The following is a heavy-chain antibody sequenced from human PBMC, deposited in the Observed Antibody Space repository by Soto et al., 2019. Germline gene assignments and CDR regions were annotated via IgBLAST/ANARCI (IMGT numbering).Heavy chain of an antibody. D-gene: IGHD5-12*01. CDR3: ASPLEYSGYDYVDY. Sequence: SETLSLTCTVSGGSISSGGYYWSWIRQHPGKGLEWIGYIYYSGSTYYNPSLKSRVTISVDTSKNQFSLKLSSVTAADTAVYYCASPLEYSGYDYVDYWGQGTLVTVSS. J-gene: IGHJ4*02. V-gene: IGHV4-31*03. CDR1: GGSISSGGYY. CDR2: IYYSGST.